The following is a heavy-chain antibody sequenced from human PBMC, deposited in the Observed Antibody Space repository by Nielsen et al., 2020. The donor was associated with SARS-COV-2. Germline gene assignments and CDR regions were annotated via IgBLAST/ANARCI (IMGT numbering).Heavy chain of an antibody. Sequence: SETLSLTCAVYGGSFSGYQWSWLRQPPGKGPEWIGEVNHAGSTKYNASLKSRATISVDTSKNQVSLRLNSVTAADTAVYYCARGRWGPSRLLNYYYYALDVWRQGTTVSVSS. CDR1: GGSFSGYQ. CDR3: ARGRWGPSRLLNYYYYALDV. D-gene: IGHD7-27*01. V-gene: IGHV4-34*01. J-gene: IGHJ6*02. CDR2: VNHAGST.